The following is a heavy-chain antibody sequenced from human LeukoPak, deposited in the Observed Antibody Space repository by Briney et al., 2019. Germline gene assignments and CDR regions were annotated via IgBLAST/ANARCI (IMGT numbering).Heavy chain of an antibody. CDR2: ISWNSGSI. J-gene: IGHJ6*02. CDR1: GFTFDDYV. V-gene: IGHV3-9*01. D-gene: IGHD2-15*01. CDR3: AKDTLSRYCSGGSCPPSYYYYGMDV. Sequence: GGSLRLSCAASGFTFDDYVMHWVRQAPGKGLEWVSGISWNSGSIGYADSVKGRFTISRDNAKNSLYLQMNSLRAEDTALYYCAKDTLSRYCSGGSCPPSYYYYGMDVWGQGTTVTVSS.